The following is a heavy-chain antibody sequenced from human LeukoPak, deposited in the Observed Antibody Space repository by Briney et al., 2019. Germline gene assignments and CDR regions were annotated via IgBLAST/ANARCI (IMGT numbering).Heavy chain of an antibody. D-gene: IGHD2-15*01. Sequence: GGSLRLSCAGSGFTFDDYGMNWVRQAPGKGLVWVSRINVEGISTSYVDSVKGRFTISRDNAKNTLYLHMSGLRVEDTAVYYCAKPHCSGGSCYFDPYFDYWGQGTLVTVSS. CDR2: INVEGIST. CDR1: GFTFDDYG. J-gene: IGHJ4*02. CDR3: AKPHCSGGSCYFDPYFDY. V-gene: IGHV3-74*01.